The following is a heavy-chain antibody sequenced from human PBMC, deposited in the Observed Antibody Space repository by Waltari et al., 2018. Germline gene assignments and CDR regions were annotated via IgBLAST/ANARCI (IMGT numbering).Heavy chain of an antibody. CDR2: ISSSSSTI. Sequence: EVQLVESGGGLVQPGGSLRLSCAASGFPFSSYSMNWVRQAPGKGLEWVSYISSSSSTIYYADSVKGRFTISRDNAKNSLYLQMNSLRAEDTAVYYCARNSEGDTRAVYYMDVWGKGTTVTVSS. CDR1: GFPFSSYS. V-gene: IGHV3-48*04. J-gene: IGHJ6*03. CDR3: ARNSEGDTRAVYYMDV. D-gene: IGHD2-21*02.